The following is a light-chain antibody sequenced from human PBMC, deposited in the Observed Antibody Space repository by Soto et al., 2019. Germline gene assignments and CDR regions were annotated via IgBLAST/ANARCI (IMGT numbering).Light chain of an antibody. CDR3: QQRGNWPLT. CDR2: DTS. CDR1: QSVSSY. J-gene: IGKJ5*01. Sequence: ETVLTQSPATLSLSPGERATLSCRASQSVSSYLAWYQQKPGQAPRLLIHDTSNRATGIAARFSGSGSGTDFTLTISSLAPENFAVYDCQQRGNWPLTFGQGTRLEIK. V-gene: IGKV3-11*01.